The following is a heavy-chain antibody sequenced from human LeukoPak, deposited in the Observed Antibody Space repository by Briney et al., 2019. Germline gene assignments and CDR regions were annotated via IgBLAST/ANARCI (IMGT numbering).Heavy chain of an antibody. V-gene: IGHV1-46*03. CDR1: GYTFTSYY. CDR2: INPSGGST. CDR3: ARASLNTGGYFDY. D-gene: IGHD7-27*01. J-gene: IGHJ4*02. Sequence: ASVRVSCKASGYTFTSYYMHWVRQAPGQGLEWMGIINPSGGSTSYAQKFQGRVTMTRGTSTSTVYMELSSLRSEDTAVYYCARASLNTGGYFDYWGQGTLVTVSS.